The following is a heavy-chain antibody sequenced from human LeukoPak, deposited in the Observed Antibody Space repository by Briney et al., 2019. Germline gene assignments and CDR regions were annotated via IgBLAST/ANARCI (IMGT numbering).Heavy chain of an antibody. CDR2: ISYDGSNK. CDR1: GFTFSSYA. CDR3: ARDRQYYDILTGPDNWFDP. V-gene: IGHV3-30-3*01. Sequence: PGGSLRLSCAASGFTFSSYAMHWVRQAPGKGLEWVAVISYDGSNKYYADSVKGRFTISRDNSKNTLYLQMNSLRAEDTAVYYCARDRQYYDILTGPDNWFDPWGQGTLVTVSS. D-gene: IGHD3-9*01. J-gene: IGHJ5*02.